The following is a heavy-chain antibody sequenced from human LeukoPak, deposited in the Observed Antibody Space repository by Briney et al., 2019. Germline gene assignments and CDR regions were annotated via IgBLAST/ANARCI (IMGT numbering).Heavy chain of an antibody. Sequence: GGSLRLSCAASGFSFSSYVMSWVRQAPGKGLEWVSTISGSGGSTYYADSVKGRFTTSRDNSKKTLYLQMNSLRAEDTAVYYCARVIIGPSYYFDYWGQGTQVTVSS. D-gene: IGHD3-10*01. CDR2: ISGSGGST. J-gene: IGHJ4*02. CDR3: ARVIIGPSYYFDY. V-gene: IGHV3-23*01. CDR1: GFSFSSYV.